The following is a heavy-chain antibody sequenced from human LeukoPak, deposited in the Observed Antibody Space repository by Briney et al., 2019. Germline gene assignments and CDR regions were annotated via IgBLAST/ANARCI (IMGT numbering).Heavy chain of an antibody. D-gene: IGHD2-2*01. J-gene: IGHJ6*02. V-gene: IGHV3-23*01. CDR3: ARDLRDCSSTSCYGRGYYYYGMDV. CDR1: GFTFSSYA. CDR2: ISGSGGST. Sequence: NPGGSLRLSCAASGFTFSSYAMSWVRQAPGKGLEWVSAISGSGGSTYYADSVKGRFTISRDNSKNTLYLQMNSLRAEDTAVYYCARDLRDCSSTSCYGRGYYYYGMDVWGQGTTVAVSS.